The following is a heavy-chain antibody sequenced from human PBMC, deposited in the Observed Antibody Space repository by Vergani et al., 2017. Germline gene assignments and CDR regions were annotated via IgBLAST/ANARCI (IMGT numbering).Heavy chain of an antibody. Sequence: QVQLEESGPGLVKPSEPLSLTCTVSGGSFKNYYWSWIRQSPGKGLEWIGYIYSTWSTNYNPSLNSRVTMSVDTSKNQFSLKLRSVTAADTAVYFCARVMYRDEASTGDRLEGMDIWGQGTTVTISS. V-gene: IGHV4-59*13. D-gene: IGHD3-9*01. CDR1: GGSFKNYY. CDR3: ARVMYRDEASTGDRLEGMDI. J-gene: IGHJ6*02. CDR2: IYSTWST.